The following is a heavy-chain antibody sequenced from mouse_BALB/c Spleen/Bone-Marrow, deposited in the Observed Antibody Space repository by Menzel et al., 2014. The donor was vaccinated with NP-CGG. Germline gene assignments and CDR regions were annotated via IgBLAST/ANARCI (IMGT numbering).Heavy chain of an antibody. CDR2: INPSNGAN. CDR1: GYTFTSYY. Sequence: QVQLKESGAELVKPGASVKLSCKASGYTFTSYYMFWVKQRPGQGLEWIGGINPSNGANNFNEKFKSKATLTVDKSSSTAYMQLSSLTSEDSAVYYCSRGGNFDVMDYWGQGTSATVSS. J-gene: IGHJ4*01. D-gene: IGHD2-1*01. V-gene: IGHV1S81*02. CDR3: SRGGNFDVMDY.